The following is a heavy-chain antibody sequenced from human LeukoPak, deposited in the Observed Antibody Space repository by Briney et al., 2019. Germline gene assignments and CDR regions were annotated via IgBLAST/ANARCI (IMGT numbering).Heavy chain of an antibody. CDR2: ISSSSDSI. Sequence: QPGGSLRLSCAASGFTFSSYGMNWVRQAPGKRLEWVSYISSSSDSIYYADSVKGRFTISRDNAENSLYLQMNSLRDEDTAVYYCARSEPYSGGYFFAFDIWGQGTMVTVSS. CDR3: ARSEPYSGGYFFAFDI. D-gene: IGHD1-26*01. J-gene: IGHJ3*02. V-gene: IGHV3-48*02. CDR1: GFTFSSYG.